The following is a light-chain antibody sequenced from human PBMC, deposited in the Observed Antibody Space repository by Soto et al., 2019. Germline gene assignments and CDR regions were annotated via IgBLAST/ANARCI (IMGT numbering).Light chain of an antibody. V-gene: IGKV3-11*01. CDR1: ETINTY. CDR2: DAS. Sequence: IVLTQSPATLSVSPGERATLSCRASETINTYLAWYQQKPGQAPKLLIYDASNRATDIPARFSASGSGTDFTLTISSLEPEDFAVYYCQHRNNWPLTFGGGTKVEIK. J-gene: IGKJ4*01. CDR3: QHRNNWPLT.